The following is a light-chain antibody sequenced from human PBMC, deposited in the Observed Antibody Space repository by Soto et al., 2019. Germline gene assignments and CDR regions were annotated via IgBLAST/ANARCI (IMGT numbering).Light chain of an antibody. CDR3: QQYGSSPGT. CDR2: DAI. CDR1: QGINND. V-gene: IGKV1-13*02. J-gene: IGKJ1*01. Sequence: AIQLTQSPSSLSADVGDRVTITCRASQGINNDVAWFQQRPGRAPKLLIYDAINLQSGVPSRFSGSGSGAYFRLTISSLQPEDSATYYCQQYGSSPGTFGQGTKVEIK.